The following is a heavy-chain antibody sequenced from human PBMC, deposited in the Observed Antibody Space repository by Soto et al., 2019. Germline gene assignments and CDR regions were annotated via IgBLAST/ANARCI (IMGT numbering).Heavy chain of an antibody. J-gene: IGHJ4*02. V-gene: IGHV1-3*01. Sequence: ASVKVSCKASGYTFTSYVMHWVRQAPGQRLEWMGWINAGNGNTKYSQKFQGRVTITRDTSASTAYMELSSLRSEDTAVYYCARVYDFWSGYRPDYWGQGTLVTAPQ. CDR2: INAGNGNT. D-gene: IGHD3-3*01. CDR1: GYTFTSYV. CDR3: ARVYDFWSGYRPDY.